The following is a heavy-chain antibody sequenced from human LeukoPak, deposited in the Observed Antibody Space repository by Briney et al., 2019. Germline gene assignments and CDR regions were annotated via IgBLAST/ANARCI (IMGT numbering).Heavy chain of an antibody. J-gene: IGHJ4*02. Sequence: GRSLRLSCAASGFTFSSYAMHWVRQAPGKGLEWEAVISYDGSNKYYADSVKGRFTISRDNSKNTLYLQMNSLGAEDTAVYYCARENSSGYYYGYYFDYWGQGTLVTVSS. CDR3: ARENSSGYYYGYYFDY. CDR1: GFTFSSYA. D-gene: IGHD3-22*01. V-gene: IGHV3-30*04. CDR2: ISYDGSNK.